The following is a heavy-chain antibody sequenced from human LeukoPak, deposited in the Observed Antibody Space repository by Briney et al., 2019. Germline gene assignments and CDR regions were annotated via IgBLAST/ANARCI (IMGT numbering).Heavy chain of an antibody. CDR2: ISSDGSDT. CDR3: ARAREAQWLVDY. V-gene: IGHV3-74*01. Sequence: PGGSLRLSCAASGFTFSSYSMNWVRQAPGKGLEWVSRISSDGSDTTYADSVKGRFTISRDNAKNTVYLQMNSLSAEDTGVYYCARAREAQWLVDYWGQGTLVTVSS. J-gene: IGHJ4*02. CDR1: GFTFSSYS. D-gene: IGHD6-19*01.